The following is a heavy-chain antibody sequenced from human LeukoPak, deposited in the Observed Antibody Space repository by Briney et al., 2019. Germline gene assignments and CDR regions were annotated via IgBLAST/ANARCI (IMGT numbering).Heavy chain of an antibody. D-gene: IGHD6-19*01. Sequence: SETLSLTCTVSDGSISTSDYYWGWIRQPPGKGLEWIGSIYYSGSTYYNPSLKSRVTIYVDTSKNQFSLKLSSVTAADTAVYYCARKYSSGPFDSWGQGTLVTVSS. J-gene: IGHJ4*02. V-gene: IGHV4-39*01. CDR3: ARKYSSGPFDS. CDR2: IYYSGST. CDR1: DGSISTSDYY.